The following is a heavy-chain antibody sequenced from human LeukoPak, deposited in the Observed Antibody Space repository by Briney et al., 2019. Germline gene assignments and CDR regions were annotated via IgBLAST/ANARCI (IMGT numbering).Heavy chain of an antibody. CDR3: AKDRSGSYYGRPER. V-gene: IGHV3-23*01. J-gene: IGHJ4*02. Sequence: GGSLRLSCAASGFTFSNYGMHWVRQAPGKGLEWVSAISGSGGSTYYADSVKGRFTISRDNSRNTLYLQMNSLRVEDTAVYYCAKDRSGSYYGRPERWGQGTLVTVSS. D-gene: IGHD1-26*01. CDR1: GFTFSNYG. CDR2: ISGSGGST.